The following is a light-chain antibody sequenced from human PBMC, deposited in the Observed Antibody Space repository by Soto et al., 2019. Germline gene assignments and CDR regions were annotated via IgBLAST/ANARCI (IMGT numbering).Light chain of an antibody. CDR1: QSVTSN. CDR2: GAS. Sequence: EVVMTQSPATLSVSPGGRATLSCRASQSVTSNLAWYQQKPGQAPRLLIYGASTRATGIPARLSGNGSEKDFTITPSGLQSEDSAVYFCQKSNNRPFYFRQGTPLEIK. V-gene: IGKV3-15*01. CDR3: QKSNNRPFY. J-gene: IGKJ5*01.